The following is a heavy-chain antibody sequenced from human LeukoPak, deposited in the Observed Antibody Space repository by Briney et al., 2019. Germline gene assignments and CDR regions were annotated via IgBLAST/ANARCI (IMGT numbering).Heavy chain of an antibody. CDR3: ARVLGYCSSTSCYRGYFDY. D-gene: IGHD2-2*01. CDR2: IYSSGST. CDR1: GGSISSYY. J-gene: IGHJ4*02. V-gene: IGHV4-4*07. Sequence: SETLSLTCTVSGGSISSYYWSWIRQPAGKGLEWIGRIYSSGSTNYNPSLKSRVTMSVDTSKNQFSLKLSSVTAADTAVYYCARVLGYCSSTSCYRGYFDYWGQGTLVTVSS.